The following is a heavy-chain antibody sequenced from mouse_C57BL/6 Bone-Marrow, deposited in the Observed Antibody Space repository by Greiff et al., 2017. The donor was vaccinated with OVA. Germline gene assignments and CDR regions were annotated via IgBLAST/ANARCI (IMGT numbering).Heavy chain of an antibody. CDR1: GFTFSDFY. D-gene: IGHD4-1*01. J-gene: IGHJ4*01. CDR2: SRNKANDYTT. Sequence: EVQLVDSGGGLVQSGRSLRLSCATSGFTFSDFYMEWVRQAPGKGLEWIAASRNKANDYTTEYSASVKGRFIVSRDTSQSILYLQMNALRAEDPAIYYCARDAPLTVYAMDYWGQGTSVTVSS. CDR3: ARDAPLTVYAMDY. V-gene: IGHV7-1*01.